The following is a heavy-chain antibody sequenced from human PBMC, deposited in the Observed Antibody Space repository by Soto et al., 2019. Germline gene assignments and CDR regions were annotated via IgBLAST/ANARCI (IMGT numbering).Heavy chain of an antibody. CDR3: ARLDFHYYYMDV. V-gene: IGHV4-59*08. Sequence: PSETLSLTCTVSGGSISSYYWSWIRQPPGKGLEWIGYIYYSGSTNYNPSLKSRVTISVDTSKNQFSLKLSSVTAADTAVYYCARLDFHYYYMDVWGKGTTVTVS. CDR1: GGSISSYY. CDR2: IYYSGST. D-gene: IGHD2-21*01. J-gene: IGHJ6*03.